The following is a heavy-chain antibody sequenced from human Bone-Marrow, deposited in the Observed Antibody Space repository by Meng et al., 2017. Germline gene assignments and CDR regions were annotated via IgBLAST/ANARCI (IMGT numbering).Heavy chain of an antibody. CDR3: ARDLTRIAAAGYLDY. D-gene: IGHD6-13*01. Sequence: SVKVSCKASGGTFSSYAISWVRQAPGQGLVWMGGIIPICGTANYAQKFQGRVTITADESTSTAYMELSSLRSEDTAGYYCARDLTRIAAAGYLDYWGHGTLVTVSS. CDR2: IIPICGTA. CDR1: GGTFSSYA. V-gene: IGHV1-69*13. J-gene: IGHJ4*01.